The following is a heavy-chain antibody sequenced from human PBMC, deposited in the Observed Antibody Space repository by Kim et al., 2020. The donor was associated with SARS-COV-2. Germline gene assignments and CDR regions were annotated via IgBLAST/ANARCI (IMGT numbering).Heavy chain of an antibody. CDR1: GGSISSGGYY. J-gene: IGHJ6*02. Sequence: SETLSLTCPVSGGSISSGGYYWSWIRQHPGKGLEWIGYIYYSGSTYYNPSLKSRVTISVDTSKNQFSLKLSSVTAADTAVYYCARDQGIAVASSVRYYYGMDVWGQGTTVTVSS. V-gene: IGHV4-31*03. CDR3: ARDQGIAVASSVRYYYGMDV. D-gene: IGHD6-19*01. CDR2: IYYSGST.